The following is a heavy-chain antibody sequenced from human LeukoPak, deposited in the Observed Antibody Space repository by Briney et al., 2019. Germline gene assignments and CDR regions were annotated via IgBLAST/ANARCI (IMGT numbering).Heavy chain of an antibody. V-gene: IGHV3-7*01. CDR2: IKQDGSEK. Sequence: GGSLRLSCAASGFTFSSYWMSWVRQAPGKGLEWVANIKQDGSEKYYVDSVKGRFTISRDNAKNSLYLQMNSLRAEDTAVYYCAKDLKHSYYYDSSGYLGDWGQGTLVTVSS. D-gene: IGHD3-22*01. J-gene: IGHJ4*02. CDR3: AKDLKHSYYYDSSGYLGD. CDR1: GFTFSSYW.